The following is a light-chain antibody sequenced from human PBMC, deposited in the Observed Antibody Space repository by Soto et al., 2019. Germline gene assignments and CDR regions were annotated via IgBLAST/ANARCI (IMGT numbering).Light chain of an antibody. CDR2: SNN. Sequence: QSVLTQPPSASATPGQRVTISCSGSSSSIGRNTVDWYQQLPGTAPKLLVYSNNQRPSGVPDRFSGSKSGNTASLTISGLQTDDEADYYCCSYAGSYTHVFGTGTKVTVL. V-gene: IGLV1-44*01. CDR3: CSYAGSYTHV. CDR1: SSSIGRNT. J-gene: IGLJ1*01.